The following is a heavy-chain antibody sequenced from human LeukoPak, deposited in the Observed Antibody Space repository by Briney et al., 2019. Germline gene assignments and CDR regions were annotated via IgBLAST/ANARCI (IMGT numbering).Heavy chain of an antibody. J-gene: IGHJ4*02. CDR2: ISYDGSNK. D-gene: IGHD5-12*01. CDR3: AKNGAYSGYDYIDY. V-gene: IGHV3-30*18. CDR1: GFTFSSYG. Sequence: GGSLRLSCAASGFTFSSYGMHWVRQAPGKGLEWVAVISYDGSNKYYADSVKGRFTISRDNSRNTLYLQINSLRAEDTAVYYCAKNGAYSGYDYIDYWGQGTLVTVSS.